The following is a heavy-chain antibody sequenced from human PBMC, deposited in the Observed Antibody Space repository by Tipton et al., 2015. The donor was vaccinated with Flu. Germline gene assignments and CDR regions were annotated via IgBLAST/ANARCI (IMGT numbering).Heavy chain of an antibody. CDR2: IYHSGTS. CDR3: ARVDYSNYVSVPKNWFDP. V-gene: IGHV4-38-2*02. Sequence: LSLTCTVSGYSISTGYYWAWIRQPPGKGLEWIGSIYHSGTSYSNPSLESRVSMSVDTSRNQFSLKVSSVTAADTAVYYCARVDYSNYVSVPKNWFDPWGQGTLVTVSS. CDR1: GYSISTGYY. D-gene: IGHD4-11*01. J-gene: IGHJ5*02.